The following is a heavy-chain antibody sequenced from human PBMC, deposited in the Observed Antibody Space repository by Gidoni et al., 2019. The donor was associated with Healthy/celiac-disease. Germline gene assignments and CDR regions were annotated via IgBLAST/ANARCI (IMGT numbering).Heavy chain of an antibody. Sequence: EVQLLESGGGLVPRGGSLRPHCSPPGFPFSSYAMRWVRQAPGKGLEWVSAIRGSGGSTYYADSVKGRFTISRDNSKNTLYLQMNSLRAEDTAVYYCAKDRDYYYYYGMDVWGQGTTVTVSS. CDR3: AKDRDYYYYYGMDV. CDR1: GFPFSSYA. D-gene: IGHD3-10*01. CDR2: IRGSGGST. V-gene: IGHV3-23*01. J-gene: IGHJ6*02.